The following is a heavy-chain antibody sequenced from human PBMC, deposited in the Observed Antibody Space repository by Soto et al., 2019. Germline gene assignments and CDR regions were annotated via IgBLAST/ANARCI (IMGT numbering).Heavy chain of an antibody. CDR1: GFTFSSYA. Sequence: EVQVLESGGGLVQPGGSLRLSCAASGFTFSSYAMSWVRQAPGKGLEWVSAISGSGVSTYYADSVKGRFTISRDKSMNTLYLQMNSLRAEDTAVYYCAKEYGYSSGWERIDYWGQGTLVTVSS. J-gene: IGHJ4*02. D-gene: IGHD6-19*01. CDR3: AKEYGYSSGWERIDY. CDR2: ISGSGVST. V-gene: IGHV3-23*01.